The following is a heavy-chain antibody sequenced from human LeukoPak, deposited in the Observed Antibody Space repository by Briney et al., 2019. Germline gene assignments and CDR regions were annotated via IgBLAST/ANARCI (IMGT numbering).Heavy chain of an antibody. CDR1: GFTFSSYG. CDR3: AKAFYYDSSGPYPGFDY. D-gene: IGHD3-22*01. CDR2: ISYDGSNK. J-gene: IGHJ4*02. Sequence: GRSLRLSCAASGFTFSSYGMHWVRQAPGKGLEWVAVISYDGSNKYYADSVKGRFTISRDNPKNTLYLQMNSLRAEDTAVYYCAKAFYYDSSGPYPGFDYWGQGTLVTVSS. V-gene: IGHV3-30*18.